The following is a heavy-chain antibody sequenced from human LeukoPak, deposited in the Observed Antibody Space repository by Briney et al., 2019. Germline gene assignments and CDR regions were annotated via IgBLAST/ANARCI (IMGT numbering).Heavy chain of an antibody. Sequence: GGSLRLSCAASGFTFSSYVMSWVRQAPGKGLEWVSYINHNGKTTYYADSVKGRFTISRDNAKNSLYLQMNSLRDEDTAVYYCARDNDWAFDYWGQGTLVTVSS. J-gene: IGHJ4*02. CDR3: ARDNDWAFDY. CDR2: INHNGKTT. D-gene: IGHD3-9*01. CDR1: GFTFSSYV. V-gene: IGHV3-48*02.